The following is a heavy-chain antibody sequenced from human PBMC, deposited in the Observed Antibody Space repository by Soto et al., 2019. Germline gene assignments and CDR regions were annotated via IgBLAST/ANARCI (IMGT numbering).Heavy chain of an antibody. Sequence: QLQLQESGSRLVKPSQTLSLTCAVSGGSISRAGYSWSWIRQSPGKGLEWIGYIYNSGSTFYNPSLKSRLTISVDRSKNQLSLQLNSVTAADTAVYYCARSRVVTTYVDYWGQGTLVTVSS. J-gene: IGHJ4*02. V-gene: IGHV4-30-2*06. D-gene: IGHD2-21*02. CDR3: ARSRVVTTYVDY. CDR1: GGSISRAGYS. CDR2: IYNSGST.